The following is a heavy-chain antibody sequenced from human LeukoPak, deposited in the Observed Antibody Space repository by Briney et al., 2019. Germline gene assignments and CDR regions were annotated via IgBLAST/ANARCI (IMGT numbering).Heavy chain of an antibody. Sequence: GGSLRLSCAASGFTFSSYAMSWVRQAPGKGLEWVSAISGSGDSTYYADSVKGRFTISRDNSKNTLYLQIDSLRAEDTAVYYCAKLTNYDSSGFDPWGQGTLVTVSS. J-gene: IGHJ5*02. V-gene: IGHV3-23*01. CDR1: GFTFSSYA. CDR3: AKLTNYDSSGFDP. D-gene: IGHD3-22*01. CDR2: ISGSGDST.